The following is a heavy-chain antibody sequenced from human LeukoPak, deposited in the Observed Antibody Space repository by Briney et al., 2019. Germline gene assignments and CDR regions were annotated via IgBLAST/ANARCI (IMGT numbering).Heavy chain of an antibody. CDR3: AKDFPFEPYGSGSPSVAY. CDR1: GFTFSSYA. Sequence: GGSLRLSCAASGFTFSSYAMSWVRQAPGKGLEWVSAITGSGGSTYYADSVKGRFTISRDNSKNKLYLQMNSLRAEDTAVYYCAKDFPFEPYGSGSPSVAYWGQGTLVTVSS. J-gene: IGHJ4*02. V-gene: IGHV3-23*01. CDR2: ITGSGGST. D-gene: IGHD3-10*01.